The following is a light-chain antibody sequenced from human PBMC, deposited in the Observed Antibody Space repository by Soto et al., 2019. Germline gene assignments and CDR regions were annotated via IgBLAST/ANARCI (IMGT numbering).Light chain of an antibody. CDR3: QHYHNWPPWT. J-gene: IGKJ1*01. CDR1: QSVSSN. CDR2: GAS. V-gene: IGKV3-15*01. Sequence: EIVMTQSPATLSVSPGERATLSCRASQSVSSNLARYQQKPGQAPRLLIYGASTRATGIPARFSGSGSGTEFTLTISSLQSEDFAVYYCQHYHNWPPWTFGQGTNVEIK.